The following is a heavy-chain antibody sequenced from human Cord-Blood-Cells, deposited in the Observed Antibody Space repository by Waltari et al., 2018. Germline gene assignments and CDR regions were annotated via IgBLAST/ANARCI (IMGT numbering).Heavy chain of an antibody. J-gene: IGHJ3*02. CDR1: GFSLSTRGVG. V-gene: IGHV2-5*02. CDR3: AHYYYDSSGYYEVAFDI. Sequence: QITLKESGPTLVKPTQTLTLTCTFSGFSLSTRGVGVGWIRQPPGKALEWLALIYWDGVKRYSPSLKSRITITKDTSKIQVVLTMTNMDPLDTSTYYCAHYYYDSSGYYEVAFDIWGQGTMVTVSS. D-gene: IGHD3-22*01. CDR2: IYWDGVK.